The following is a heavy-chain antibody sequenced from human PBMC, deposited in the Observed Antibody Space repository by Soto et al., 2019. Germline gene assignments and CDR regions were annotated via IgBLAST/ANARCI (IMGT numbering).Heavy chain of an antibody. CDR1: GGSISSNSYY. V-gene: IGHV4-39*01. CDR2: IYYSGAT. D-gene: IGHD3-16*01. J-gene: IGHJ6*02. CDR3: ARHKGGYYSGVDV. Sequence: QLQLQESGPGLVKPSETLSLTCTVSGGSISSNSYYWAWIRQPPGKGLEWIGNIYYSGATYYNPSLKSRVTISVDTSKNQFSLKLSSVTAADTAVYYCARHKGGYYSGVDVWGQGTTVTVSS.